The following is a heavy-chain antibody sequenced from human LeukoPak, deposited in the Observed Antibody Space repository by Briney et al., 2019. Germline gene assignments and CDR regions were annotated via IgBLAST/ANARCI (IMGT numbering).Heavy chain of an antibody. Sequence: GGSLRLSCAASGFTFSSYAMSWVRQAPGKGLEWVSAISGSGGSTYYADSVKGRFTISRDNSKNTLYLQMNSLRAEDTAVYYCAKGTRVVVVAALLGMDVWGQGTTVTSP. D-gene: IGHD2-15*01. V-gene: IGHV3-23*01. CDR2: ISGSGGST. CDR3: AKGTRVVVVAALLGMDV. J-gene: IGHJ6*02. CDR1: GFTFSSYA.